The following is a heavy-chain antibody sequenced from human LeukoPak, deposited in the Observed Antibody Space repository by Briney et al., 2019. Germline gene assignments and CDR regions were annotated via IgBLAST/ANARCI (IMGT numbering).Heavy chain of an antibody. Sequence: SETLSLTCTVSGYSISSGYYWGWIRQPPGKGLEWIGSIYHSGSTYYNPSLKSRVTISVDTSKNQFSLKLSSVTAADTAVYYCARSKRYCSSTSCYKGYWFDPWGQGTLVTVSS. D-gene: IGHD2-2*02. CDR2: IYHSGST. CDR3: ARSKRYCSSTSCYKGYWFDP. J-gene: IGHJ5*02. CDR1: GYSISSGYY. V-gene: IGHV4-38-2*02.